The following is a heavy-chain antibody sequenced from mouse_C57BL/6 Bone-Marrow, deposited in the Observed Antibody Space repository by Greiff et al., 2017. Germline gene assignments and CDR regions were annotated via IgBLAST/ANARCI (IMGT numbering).Heavy chain of an antibody. CDR1: GYTFTSYW. J-gene: IGHJ2*01. CDR2: IYPGSGST. CDR3: ASLITTVVGYYFDY. Sequence: QVQLQQPGAELVKPGASEKMSCKASGYTFTSYWITWVKQRPGQGLEWIGDIYPGSGSTNYNEKFKSKATLTVDTSSSTAYMQLSSLTSEDSAVYYCASLITTVVGYYFDYWGQGTTLTVSS. V-gene: IGHV1-55*01. D-gene: IGHD1-1*01.